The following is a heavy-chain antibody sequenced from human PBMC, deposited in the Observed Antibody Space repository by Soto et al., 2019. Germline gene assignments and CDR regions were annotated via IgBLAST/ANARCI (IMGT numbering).Heavy chain of an antibody. D-gene: IGHD3-22*01. J-gene: IGHJ3*02. Sequence: SVKVSCKASGFTFTDYSFHWVRQAPGQGLEWMGWIIPKIGVANYAQKFQGRVTITADESTSTAYMELSSLRSEDTAVYYCASWAGYYYDSSGYYLDAFDIWGQGTMVTVSS. CDR2: IIPKIGVA. CDR1: GFTFTDYS. V-gene: IGHV1-69*10. CDR3: ASWAGYYYDSSGYYLDAFDI.